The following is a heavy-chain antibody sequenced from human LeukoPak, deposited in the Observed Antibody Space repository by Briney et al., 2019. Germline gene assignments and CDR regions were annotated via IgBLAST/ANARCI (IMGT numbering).Heavy chain of an antibody. CDR2: IYSGGST. CDR3: ARERPLR. CDR1: GFIFNDYY. V-gene: IGHV3-53*01. J-gene: IGHJ4*02. D-gene: IGHD3-16*01. Sequence: GGSLRLSCAASGFIFNDYYMSWVRQAPGKGLEWVSVIYSGGSTYYADSVKGRFTISRDNSKNTLYLQMNSLRAEDTAVYYCARERPLRWGQGTLVTVSS.